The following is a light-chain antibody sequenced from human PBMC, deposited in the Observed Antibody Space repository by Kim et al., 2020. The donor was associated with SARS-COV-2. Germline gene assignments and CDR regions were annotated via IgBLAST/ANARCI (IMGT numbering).Light chain of an antibody. Sequence: GHKDTVSCSGHRSTIGDDYVWWYKQFPATAPKLLIYDNDERPSGIPDRFSVSKSGTSATLGITGLQTGDEAVYYCATWDHSLSLVVFGGGTQLTVL. J-gene: IGLJ2*01. CDR3: ATWDHSLSLVV. CDR1: RSTIGDDY. CDR2: DND. V-gene: IGLV1-51*01.